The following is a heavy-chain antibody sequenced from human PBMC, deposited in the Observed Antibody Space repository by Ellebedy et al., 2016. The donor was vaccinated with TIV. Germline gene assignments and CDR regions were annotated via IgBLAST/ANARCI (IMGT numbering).Heavy chain of an antibody. CDR3: ARSSAVPGDYDAFDI. V-gene: IGHV4-59*08. CDR1: GGSISSYC. Sequence: SETLSLTCTVPGGSISSYCWNWIRQPPGKGLEWVGYINYSGGTNYNPSLKSRVTISVDTSKNQFSLKLSSVTATDTAVYYCARSSAVPGDYDAFDIWGQGTLVTVSS. D-gene: IGHD2-2*01. CDR2: INYSGGT. J-gene: IGHJ3*02.